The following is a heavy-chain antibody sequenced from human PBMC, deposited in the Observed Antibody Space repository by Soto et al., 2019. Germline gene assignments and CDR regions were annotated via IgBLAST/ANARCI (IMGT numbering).Heavy chain of an antibody. CDR1: GFTFSSYW. J-gene: IGHJ3*02. D-gene: IGHD3-22*01. CDR3: ARVAPKQVYYDSSGSWGAFDI. V-gene: IGHV3-74*01. CDR2: INSDGSST. Sequence: GGSLRLSCAASGFTFSSYWMHWVRQAPGKGLVWVSRINSDGSSTSYADSVKGRFTISRDNAKNTLYLQMNSLRAEDTAVYYCARVAPKQVYYDSSGSWGAFDIWGQGTMVTVSS.